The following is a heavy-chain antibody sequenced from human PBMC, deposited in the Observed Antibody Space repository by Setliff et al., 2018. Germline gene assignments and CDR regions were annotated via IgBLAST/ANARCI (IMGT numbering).Heavy chain of an antibody. CDR3: ARSETCHSTHCSPYDY. D-gene: IGHD2-2*01. Sequence: GESLKISCAASGFSFTTYTMNWIRQAPGQGLEWVSSIDTSSTWIYYADSVKGRFTISRDNAENPLYLQMNSLRAEDTAVYYCARSETCHSTHCSPYDYWGQGTPVTVSS. V-gene: IGHV3-21*01. CDR1: GFSFTTYT. J-gene: IGHJ4*02. CDR2: IDTSSTWI.